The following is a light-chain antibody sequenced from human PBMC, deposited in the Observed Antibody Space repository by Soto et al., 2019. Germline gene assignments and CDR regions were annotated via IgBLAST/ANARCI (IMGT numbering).Light chain of an antibody. CDR3: QRYGSSRPWT. CDR2: GAS. V-gene: IGKV3-20*01. J-gene: IGKJ1*01. CDR1: QSVTSNY. Sequence: EIVLTQYQGTLSLSPGGRTTLXWRVSQSVTSNYIAWYQQKPGQAPRLLIYGASSRATGIPDRFSGSGSGTDFTLTISRLEPADFAVYYCQRYGSSRPWTFGQGTKVDIK.